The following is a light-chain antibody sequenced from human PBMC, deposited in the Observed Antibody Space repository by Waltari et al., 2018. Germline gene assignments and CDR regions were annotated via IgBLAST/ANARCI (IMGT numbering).Light chain of an antibody. V-gene: IGKV1-5*03. CDR1: QSILTW. J-gene: IGKJ1*01. CDR3: QQYNSYLWT. CDR2: KAS. Sequence: DIQLTQSPSTLSASVGDRVSITCRASQSILTWLFVYQLKPGKAPKLLISKASSLESGVPSRFSGSGSGTEFTLTISSLQPDDFATYYCQQYNSYLWTFGQGTKVEIK.